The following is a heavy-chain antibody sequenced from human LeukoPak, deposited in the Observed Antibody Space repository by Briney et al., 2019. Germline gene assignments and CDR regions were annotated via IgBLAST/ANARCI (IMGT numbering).Heavy chain of an antibody. CDR2: VGDSGSYT. Sequence: GGSLRLSCVASGFSFSTYDMTWVRQAPGKGLEWVSSVGDSGSYTFYADSVKGRFTISRDNSKNMLFLQMSSLRAEDTGVYYCAKDLTPSTGWYFDLWGRGTLVTVSS. J-gene: IGHJ2*01. D-gene: IGHD2-2*01. V-gene: IGHV3-23*01. CDR1: GFSFSTYD. CDR3: AKDLTPSTGWYFDL.